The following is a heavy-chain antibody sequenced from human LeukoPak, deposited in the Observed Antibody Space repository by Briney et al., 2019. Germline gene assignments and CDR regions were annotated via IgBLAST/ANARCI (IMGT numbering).Heavy chain of an antibody. Sequence: GASVKVSCKASGYTFTSYGISWVRQAPGQGLEWMGWISAYNGNTNYAQKLQGRATMTTDTSTSTAYMELRSLRSDDTAVYYCARDDSRALGWFGELKRLDYWGQGTLVTVSS. CDR2: ISAYNGNT. CDR1: GYTFTSYG. D-gene: IGHD3-10*01. CDR3: ARDDSRALGWFGELKRLDY. J-gene: IGHJ4*02. V-gene: IGHV1-18*01.